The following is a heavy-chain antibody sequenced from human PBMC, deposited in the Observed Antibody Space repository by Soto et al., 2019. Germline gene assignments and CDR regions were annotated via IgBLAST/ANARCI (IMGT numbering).Heavy chain of an antibody. CDR1: GGTFSSYA. CDR3: ARGNYDYVWGSYRYMLDY. CDR2: IIPIFGTA. J-gene: IGHJ4*02. D-gene: IGHD3-16*02. Sequence: QVQLVQSGAEVKKPGSSVKVSCKASGGTFSSYAISWVRQAPGQGLEWMGGIIPIFGTANYAQKFQGRVTMTADDTTSTAYMELSSLRAENTAIYYCARGNYDYVWGSYRYMLDYWGQGTMVTVSS. V-gene: IGHV1-69*01.